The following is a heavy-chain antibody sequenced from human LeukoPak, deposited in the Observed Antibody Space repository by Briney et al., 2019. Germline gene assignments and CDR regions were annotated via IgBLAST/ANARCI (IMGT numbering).Heavy chain of an antibody. CDR1: GGSISSGGYY. D-gene: IGHD2-21*02. CDR3: ARSPPNCGGDCYPIPNFDY. V-gene: IGHV4-39*07. CDR2: IYYSDNT. Sequence: SETLSLTCTVSGGSISSGGYYWGWIRQPPGKGLEWIGSIYYSDNTYYNPSLKSRVTISVDTSKNQFSLKLSSVTAADTAVYYCARSPPNCGGDCYPIPNFDYWGQGTLVTVSS. J-gene: IGHJ4*02.